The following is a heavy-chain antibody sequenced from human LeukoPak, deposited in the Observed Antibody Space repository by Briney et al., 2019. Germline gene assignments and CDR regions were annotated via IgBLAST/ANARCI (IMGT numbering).Heavy chain of an antibody. CDR1: GGPFSGYY. D-gene: IGHD5-18*01. CDR3: ARGQRGYSYGHWAY. J-gene: IGHJ4*02. V-gene: IGHV4-34*01. Sequence: SETLSLTCAVYGGPFSGYYWSWIRQPPGKGLEWIGEINHSGSTNYNPSLKSRVTISVDTSKNQFSLKLSSVTAADTAVYYCARGQRGYSYGHWAYWGQGTLVTVSS. CDR2: INHSGST.